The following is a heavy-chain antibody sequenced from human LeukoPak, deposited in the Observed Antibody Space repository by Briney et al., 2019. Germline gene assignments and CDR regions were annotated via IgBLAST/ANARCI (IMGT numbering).Heavy chain of an antibody. Sequence: GGSLRLSCAASAFSFSIYAMSWVRQAPGKGLEWVSSITSSGESTYYAGSVKGRFTISRDNSKNTLYLQMNSLRAEDMALYYCARDRPNYYGSNGHYYQRNGDHWGQGTLVTVSS. D-gene: IGHD3-22*01. CDR3: ARDRPNYYGSNGHYYQRNGDH. J-gene: IGHJ5*02. V-gene: IGHV3-23*01. CDR2: ITSSGEST. CDR1: AFSFSIYA.